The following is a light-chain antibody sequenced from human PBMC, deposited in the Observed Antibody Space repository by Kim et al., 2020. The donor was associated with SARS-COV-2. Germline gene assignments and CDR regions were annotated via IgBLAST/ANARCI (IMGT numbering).Light chain of an antibody. J-gene: IGKJ1*01. CDR1: QSVSSN. CDR2: GAS. V-gene: IGKV3-15*01. CDR3: QQYNNWPPT. Sequence: GSPGERATLSCRASQSVSSNLAWYQQKPGLAPRLLIYGASTRATGIPARFSGSGSGTEFTLTISSLQSEDFAVYYCQQYNNWPPTFGQGTKVDIK.